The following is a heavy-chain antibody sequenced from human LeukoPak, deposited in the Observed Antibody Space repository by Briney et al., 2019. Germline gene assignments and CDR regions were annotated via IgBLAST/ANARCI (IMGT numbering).Heavy chain of an antibody. D-gene: IGHD4-23*01. CDR2: ISSSGSTI. V-gene: IGHV3-11*04. CDR1: GFTLNNYG. Sequence: GGPLRLSCAASGFTLNNYGMSWIRQAPGKGLEWLSYISSSGSTIYYADSVKGRFTMSRDNAKNSLYLQMNSLRAEDTAVYYCAKDPVGRRWFLDQWGQGTLVSVSS. J-gene: IGHJ4*02. CDR3: AKDPVGRRWFLDQ.